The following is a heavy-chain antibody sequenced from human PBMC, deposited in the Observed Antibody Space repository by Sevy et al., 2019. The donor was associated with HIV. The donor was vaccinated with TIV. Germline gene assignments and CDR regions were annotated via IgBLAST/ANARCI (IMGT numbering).Heavy chain of an antibody. J-gene: IGHJ6*02. Sequence: GGSLRLSCAASGFIVNSNYMSWVRQAPGKGLEWVSVTYSGGRTYTADSVKGRFTTSRDNSKNTLYLQMNSLRAEDTAVYYCARVLGRDSGYGMDVWGQGTTVTVSS. CDR2: TYSGGRT. CDR3: ARVLGRDSGYGMDV. D-gene: IGHD2-21*02. CDR1: GFIVNSNY. V-gene: IGHV3-53*01.